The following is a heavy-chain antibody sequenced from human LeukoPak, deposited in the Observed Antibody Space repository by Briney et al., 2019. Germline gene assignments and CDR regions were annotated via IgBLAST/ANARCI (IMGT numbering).Heavy chain of an antibody. D-gene: IGHD5-12*01. CDR2: INPNSGGT. CDR1: GYSFTGHY. Sequence: ASMKLSCKASGYSFTGHYMHWVRQAPGQGLEWMGCINPNSGGTDYAQKFQGRVTMTRDTSISTAYMELSRLTSDDTAVYYCAGLSGYDPYYFDYWGQGTLVAVSS. V-gene: IGHV1-2*02. J-gene: IGHJ4*02. CDR3: AGLSGYDPYYFDY.